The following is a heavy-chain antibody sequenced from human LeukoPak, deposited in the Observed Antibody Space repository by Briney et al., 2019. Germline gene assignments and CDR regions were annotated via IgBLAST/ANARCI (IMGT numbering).Heavy chain of an antibody. V-gene: IGHV3-11*01. CDR1: GFSFSDYD. CDR3: AKGLVATTLFYMDV. D-gene: IGHD5-12*01. CDR2: IRSSGNTI. Sequence: GGSLRLSCAASGFSFSDYDMSWIRQAPGKGLEWVSYIRSSGNTIYYADSVRGRFTISRDNSKNTLYLQMNSLRAEDTAIYYCAKGLVATTLFYMDVWGTGTTVIISS. J-gene: IGHJ6*03.